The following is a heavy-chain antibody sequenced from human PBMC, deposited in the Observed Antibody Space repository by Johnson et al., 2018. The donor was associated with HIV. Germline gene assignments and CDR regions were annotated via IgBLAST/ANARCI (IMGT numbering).Heavy chain of an antibody. D-gene: IGHD1-26*01. J-gene: IGHJ3*02. CDR1: GFTFSSYG. Sequence: QEQLVESGGGVVQPGRSLRLSCTASGFTFSSYGLHWVRPAPGTGLEWVAVIWYDGTNKHFADSVKGRFTLSRDNSKNTLYLQMNSLRAEDTAVYYCAKERSGSYSGADAFDIWGQGTKVTVSS. CDR2: IWYDGTNK. CDR3: AKERSGSYSGADAFDI. V-gene: IGHV3-33*06.